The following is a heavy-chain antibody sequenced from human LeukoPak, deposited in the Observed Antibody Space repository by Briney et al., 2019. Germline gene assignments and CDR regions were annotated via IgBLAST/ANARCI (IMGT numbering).Heavy chain of an antibody. CDR3: ARDSPMVRGENYYGMDV. J-gene: IGHJ6*02. Sequence: GGSLRLSGAASGFTFSSYSMNWVRQAPGKGLEWVSSISSSSSYIYYADSVKGRLTISRDNAKNSLYLQMNSLRAEDTAVYYCARDSPMVRGENYYGMDVWGQGTTVTVSS. CDR1: GFTFSSYS. CDR2: ISSSSSYI. D-gene: IGHD3-10*01. V-gene: IGHV3-21*01.